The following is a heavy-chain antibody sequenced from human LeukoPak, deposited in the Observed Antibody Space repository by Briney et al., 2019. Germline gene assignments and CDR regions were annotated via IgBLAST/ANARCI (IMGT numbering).Heavy chain of an antibody. V-gene: IGHV1-46*01. J-gene: IGHJ6*03. CDR3: ATLGRWGQGYYAPTLSYYMDV. Sequence: ASVKVSCKASGFTFTNYNMHWVRQAPGQGLEWMGIINPSGGSTNYAQNFQARVTMTRDTSTSTVYMELSSLRSEDTAVYYCATLGRWGQGYYAPTLSYYMDVWGKGTTVTVSS. CDR2: INPSGGST. CDR1: GFTFTNYN. D-gene: IGHD3-22*01.